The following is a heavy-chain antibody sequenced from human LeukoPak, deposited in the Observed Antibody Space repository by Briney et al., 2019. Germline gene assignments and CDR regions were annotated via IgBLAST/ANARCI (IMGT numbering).Heavy chain of an antibody. D-gene: IGHD2-2*01. V-gene: IGHV4-39*07. J-gene: IGHJ4*02. CDR2: IYHSGST. Sequence: PSETLSLTCTVSGGSISSSSYYWGWIRQPPGKGLEWIGSIYHSGSTYYNPSLKTRVTISVDTSKNQFSLKLSSVTAADTAVYYCARLYLRDHCSSTSCYGLYFDYWGQGTLVTVSS. CDR1: GGSISSSSYY. CDR3: ARLYLRDHCSSTSCYGLYFDY.